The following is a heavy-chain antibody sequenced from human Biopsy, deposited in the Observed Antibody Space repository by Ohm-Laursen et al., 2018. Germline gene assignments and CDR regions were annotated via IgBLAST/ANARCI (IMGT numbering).Heavy chain of an antibody. V-gene: IGHV4-4*07. J-gene: IGHJ4*02. CDR3: AKGYTDYSDSSGFSYYFRY. CDR2: IFTSGST. CDR1: GASISDYY. D-gene: IGHD3-22*01. Sequence: SETLSLTWAVSGASISDYYCVWIRQPAGKGLEWIGLIFTSGSTTYNPSLRSRVTMSVDTSKTRFTLNLSSVTAADTAMYYCAKGYTDYSDSSGFSYYFRYWGQGTLVTVSS.